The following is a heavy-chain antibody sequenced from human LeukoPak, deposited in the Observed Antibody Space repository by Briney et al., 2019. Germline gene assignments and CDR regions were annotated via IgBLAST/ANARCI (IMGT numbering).Heavy chain of an antibody. V-gene: IGHV3-53*01. J-gene: IGHJ4*02. CDR3: AGRHCSGGGCYFAGADPFDY. D-gene: IGHD2-15*01. CDR2: IYSGGNI. Sequence: GGSLRLSCAASGFTVSSAYLSWVRQAPGKGLEWVSVIYSGGNIYYIESVKGRFTISRATSKNTLYLQMNSLRAEDTAVYFCAGRHCSGGGCYFAGADPFDYWGQGTLVTVSS. CDR1: GFTVSSAY.